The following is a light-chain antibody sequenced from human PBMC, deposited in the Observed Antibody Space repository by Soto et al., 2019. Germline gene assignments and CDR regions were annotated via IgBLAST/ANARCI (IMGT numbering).Light chain of an antibody. CDR1: QNVLYSSNNQNY. V-gene: IGKV4-1*01. CDR3: QQYYTLPLT. J-gene: IGKJ4*01. CDR2: WAS. Sequence: DIVMTQSPDSLAVSLGERATINCKSSQNVLYSSNNQNYLSWYQQKPGQPPKLIIYWASTRKSGVPDRLSGSRCGPDFTLPITSLQAEDVAVYYGQQYYTLPLTFGGGTKVEIK.